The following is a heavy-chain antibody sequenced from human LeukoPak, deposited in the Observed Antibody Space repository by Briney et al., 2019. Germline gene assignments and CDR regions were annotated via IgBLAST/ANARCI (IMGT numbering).Heavy chain of an antibody. J-gene: IGHJ4*02. V-gene: IGHV4-61*08. CDR2: LSYSGST. CDR1: GGSLSTDGYY. CDR3: ARYPHCSSTDCYVT. D-gene: IGHD2-2*01. Sequence: KSSQTLSLTCTVSGGSLSTDGYYWSWIRQPPGKGLEWIGYLSYSGSTNYNPSLKSRVSISVDTSKNQFSLKLSSVTAADTAVYYCARYPHCSSTDCYVTWGQGTLVIVPA.